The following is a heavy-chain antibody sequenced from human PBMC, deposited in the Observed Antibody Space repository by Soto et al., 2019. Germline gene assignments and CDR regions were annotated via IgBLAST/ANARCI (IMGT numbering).Heavy chain of an antibody. CDR3: AKLIGGVKAIGGTGNWLDP. CDR1: GFIFSSYG. CDR2: ISHDGSNK. Sequence: QVQLVESGGGVVQPGGSLRLCCAASGFIFSSYGMYWIRQAPGKGLEWVAGISHDGSNKYYGDSVKGRCTISRDNSKNTLFLQIDSLRAEDTAVYYCAKLIGGVKAIGGTGNWLDPWGQGTLVTVSS. J-gene: IGHJ5*02. D-gene: IGHD3-3*01. V-gene: IGHV3-30*18.